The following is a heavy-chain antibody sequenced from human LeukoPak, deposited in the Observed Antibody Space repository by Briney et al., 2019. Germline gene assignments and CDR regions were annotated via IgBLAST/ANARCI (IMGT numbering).Heavy chain of an antibody. V-gene: IGHV1-8*01. CDR1: GYTFTSYD. CDR3: ARVYYDILTGYYSWDY. CDR2: MNPNSGDT. D-gene: IGHD3-9*01. J-gene: IGHJ4*02. Sequence: SVKVSCKASGYTFTSYDINWVRQATGQGLEWMGWMNPNSGDTGYAQKFQGRVTMTRNTSISTAYMELSSLRSEDTAVYYCARVYYDILTGYYSWDYWGQGTLVTVSS.